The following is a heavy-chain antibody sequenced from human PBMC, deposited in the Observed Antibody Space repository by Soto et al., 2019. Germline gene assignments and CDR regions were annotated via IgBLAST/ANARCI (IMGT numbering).Heavy chain of an antibody. D-gene: IGHD2-2*01. CDR2: IMPVFATP. V-gene: IGHV1-69*12. CDR1: GGTFSTSA. J-gene: IGHJ6*02. Sequence: QVQLVQSGAEVKKPGSSVKVSCKASGGTFSTSAISWVRQAPGQGLEWVGGIMPVFATPDYAQKFQGRVTISADESTTTAYLELTSLRTDDTAVYYCARDNARQQVGGNYYYILDVWGQGTAIIVSS. CDR3: ARDNARQQVGGNYYYILDV.